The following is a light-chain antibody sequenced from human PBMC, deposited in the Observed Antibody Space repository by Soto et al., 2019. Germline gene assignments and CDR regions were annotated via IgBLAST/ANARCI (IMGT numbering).Light chain of an antibody. CDR2: DAS. CDR1: ESVSTY. CDR3: QQRINRAT. J-gene: IGKJ4*01. V-gene: IGKV3-11*01. Sequence: EIVLTQSPATLSLSPGEGVSLSCRASESVSTYVAWYQQKPGQAPSLLIYDASNRATGIPARFSGSGAGTDFTLTISNVEPEDFAVYYCQQRINRATFGGGTKVEIK.